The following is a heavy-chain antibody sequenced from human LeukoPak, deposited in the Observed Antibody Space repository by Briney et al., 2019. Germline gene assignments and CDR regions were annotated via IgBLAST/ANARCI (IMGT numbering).Heavy chain of an antibody. J-gene: IGHJ4*02. CDR2: IYYSGST. Sequence: SETLSLTCTVSGGSISSYYWSWIRQPPGKGLEWIGYIYYSGSTNYNPSLKSRVTISVDTSKNQFSLKLSSVTAADTAVYYCARGQWLGYCFDYWGQGTLVTVSS. CDR1: GGSISSYY. V-gene: IGHV4-59*01. D-gene: IGHD6-19*01. CDR3: ARGQWLGYCFDY.